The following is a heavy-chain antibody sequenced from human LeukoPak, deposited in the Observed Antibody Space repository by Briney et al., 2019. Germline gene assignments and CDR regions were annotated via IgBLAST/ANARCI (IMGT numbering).Heavy chain of an antibody. CDR2: INPSGGST. CDR3: ARARGIAAAGKGYFDY. Sequence: ASVKVSCKASGYTFTSYYMHWVRQAPGQGLEWMGKINPSGGSTSYAQKFQGRVTMTRDTSTSTVYMELSSLRSEHTAVYYCARARGIAAAGKGYFDYWGQGTLVTVSS. D-gene: IGHD6-13*01. CDR1: GYTFTSYY. J-gene: IGHJ4*02. V-gene: IGHV1-46*01.